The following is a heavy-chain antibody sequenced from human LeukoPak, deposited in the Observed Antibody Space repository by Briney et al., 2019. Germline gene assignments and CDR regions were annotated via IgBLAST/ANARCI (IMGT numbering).Heavy chain of an antibody. V-gene: IGHV3-7*01. D-gene: IGHD4-17*01. Sequence: GGSLRLSCAASGFTFSRFWMAWVRQATGKGLEWVANIKQDGSEKYYVDSVKGRFTISRDNAKNSLYLQMNSLRVEDTAVYYCAFNDYGERGANFDYWGQGTLVTVSS. J-gene: IGHJ4*02. CDR3: AFNDYGERGANFDY. CDR2: IKQDGSEK. CDR1: GFTFSRFW.